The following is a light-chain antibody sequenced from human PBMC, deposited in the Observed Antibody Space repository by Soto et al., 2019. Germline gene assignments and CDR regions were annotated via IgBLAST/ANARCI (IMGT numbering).Light chain of an antibody. V-gene: IGKV3D-20*02. CDR2: GAS. CDR3: QQRSNWPLFT. J-gene: IGKJ3*01. Sequence: DIVLTQSPGTLSLSPGERATVSCRASQSVSSNYLAWYQHKPGQAPRLLIYGASSRATGIPDRFSGSGSGTDFTLTISRLDPEDFAVYYCQQRSNWPLFTFGPGTKVDIK. CDR1: QSVSSNY.